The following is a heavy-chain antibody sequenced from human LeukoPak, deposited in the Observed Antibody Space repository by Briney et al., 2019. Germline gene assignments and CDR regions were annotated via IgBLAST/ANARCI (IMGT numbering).Heavy chain of an antibody. CDR1: GGSISSSSYY. Sequence: MSSETLSLTCTVSGGSISSSSYYWGWIRQPPGRGLEWIGSIYYSGSTYYNPSLKSRVTISVDTSKNQFSLKLSSVTAADTAVYYCARRAYYDSSGFKPWGQGTLVTVSS. J-gene: IGHJ5*02. D-gene: IGHD3-22*01. CDR2: IYYSGST. V-gene: IGHV4-39*01. CDR3: ARRAYYDSSGFKP.